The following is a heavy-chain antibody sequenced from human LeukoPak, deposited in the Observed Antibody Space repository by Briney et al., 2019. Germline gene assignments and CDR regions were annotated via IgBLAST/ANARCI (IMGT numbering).Heavy chain of an antibody. CDR2: IHHSGST. CDR1: GESFSAYY. V-gene: IGHV4-34*01. D-gene: IGHD6-13*01. Sequence: SETLSLTCAVYGESFSAYYWSWIRQAPGKTLEWIGEIHHSGSTNYNPSLKSRVTISVDTSKNQFSLKLSSVTAADTAVYYCARGLKWYSSSWKLGYFQHWGQGTLVTVSS. CDR3: ARGLKWYSSSWKLGYFQH. J-gene: IGHJ1*01.